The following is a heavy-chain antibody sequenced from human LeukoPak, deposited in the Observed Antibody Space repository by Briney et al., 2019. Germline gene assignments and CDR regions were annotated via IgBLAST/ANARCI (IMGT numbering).Heavy chain of an antibody. CDR1: GFTFSSYG. D-gene: IGHD1-26*01. CDR2: ISYDGCNK. CDR3: AKELWEGGELDY. Sequence: PGGSLRLSCAASGFTFSSYGMHWVRQAPGKGLEWVAVISYDGCNKYYADSVKGRFTISRDNSKNTLYLQMNSLRAEDTAVYYCAKELWEGGELDYWGQGTLVTVSS. J-gene: IGHJ4*02. V-gene: IGHV3-30*18.